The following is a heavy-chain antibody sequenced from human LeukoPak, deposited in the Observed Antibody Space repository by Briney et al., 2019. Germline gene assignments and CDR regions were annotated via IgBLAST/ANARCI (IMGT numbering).Heavy chain of an antibody. J-gene: IGHJ6*03. CDR3: ARAAYYYDSSGYDYYYYYMDV. Sequence: PSQTLSLTCTVSGGSISSGSYYWSWIRQPAGKGLEWIGRIYRSGSTNYNPSLKSRVTISVDTSKNQFSLKLSSVTAADTAVYYCARAAYYYDSSGYDYYYYYMDVWGKGTTVTVSS. CDR2: IYRSGST. V-gene: IGHV4-61*02. CDR1: GGSISSGSYY. D-gene: IGHD3-22*01.